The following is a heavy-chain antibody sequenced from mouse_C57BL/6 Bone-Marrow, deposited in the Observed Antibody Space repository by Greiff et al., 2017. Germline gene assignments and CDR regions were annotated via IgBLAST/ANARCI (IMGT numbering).Heavy chain of an antibody. CDR3: ARGRQWVAY. D-gene: IGHD6-1*01. V-gene: IGHV1-72*01. J-gene: IGHJ3*01. CDR2: IAPNSCGT. CDR1: GYTFTSYW. Sequence: VQLQQPGAELVKPGASVKLSCTASGYTFTSYWMHWLKQRPGRGLEGIGRIAPNSCGTKYNEKFKSKATLTVDKPSSTAYMQLSSLTSEDSAVYYCARGRQWVAYWGQGTLVTVSA.